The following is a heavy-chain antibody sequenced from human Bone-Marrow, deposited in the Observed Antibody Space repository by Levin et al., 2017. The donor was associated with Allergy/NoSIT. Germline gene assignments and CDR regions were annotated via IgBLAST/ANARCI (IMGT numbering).Heavy chain of an antibody. CDR1: GYTFTGYY. Sequence: ASVKVSCEVSGYTFTGYYIHWVRQAPGQGLEWVAWINPYSGVTNYAQDFQERVTVTTDASINTAYMDFNSLRFNDTAVYYCARAIAVGARDYWGQGTLVAVSS. CDR3: ARAIAVGARDY. CDR2: INPYSGVT. V-gene: IGHV1-2*02. J-gene: IGHJ4*02. D-gene: IGHD2-15*01.